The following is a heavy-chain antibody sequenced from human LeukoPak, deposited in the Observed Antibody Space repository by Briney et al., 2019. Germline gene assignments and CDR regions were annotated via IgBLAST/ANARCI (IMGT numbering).Heavy chain of an antibody. D-gene: IGHD3-3*01. CDR3: ARAGLLEWLLYTLNWFDP. J-gene: IGHJ5*02. CDR1: GYTFTSYD. V-gene: IGHV1-8*01. Sequence: GASVKVSCKASGYTFTSYDINWVRQATGQGLEWMGWMNPNSGDTGYVQKFQGRVTMTRSTSISTAYMELSSLRSEDTAVYYCARAGLLEWLLYTLNWFDPWGQGTLVTVSS. CDR2: MNPNSGDT.